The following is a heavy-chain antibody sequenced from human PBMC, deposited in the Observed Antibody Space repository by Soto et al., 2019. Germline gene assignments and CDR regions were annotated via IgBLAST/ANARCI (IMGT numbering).Heavy chain of an antibody. CDR1: GYAFTSYW. J-gene: IGHJ5*02. V-gene: IGHV5-51*01. Sequence: PGESLKISCTGSGYAFTSYWIAWVRQMPGKGLEWMGITYPGDSDTRYSPSFQGQVTISADKSITTAYLQWSSLKASDTAMYYCARGYCTTTVCDPWFDPWGQGTLVTVSS. D-gene: IGHD2-8*01. CDR2: TYPGDSDT. CDR3: ARGYCTTTVCDPWFDP.